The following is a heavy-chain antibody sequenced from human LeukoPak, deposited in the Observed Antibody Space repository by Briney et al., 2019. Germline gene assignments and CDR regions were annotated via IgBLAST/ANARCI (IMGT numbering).Heavy chain of an antibody. Sequence: PGGSLRLSCAASGFTFDDYGMSWVRQAPGKGLEWVSGINWNGGSTGYADSVKGRFTISRDNAKNSLYLQMNSLRAEDTALYHCARESEKGRYPFAAFDPWGQGTLVTVSS. CDR1: GFTFDDYG. V-gene: IGHV3-20*01. D-gene: IGHD3-9*01. CDR2: INWNGGST. J-gene: IGHJ5*02. CDR3: ARESEKGRYPFAAFDP.